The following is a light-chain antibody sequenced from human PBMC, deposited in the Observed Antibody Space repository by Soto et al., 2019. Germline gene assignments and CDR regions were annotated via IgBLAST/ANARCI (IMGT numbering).Light chain of an antibody. V-gene: IGKV3D-15*01. CDR1: QGVSRK. Sequence: DIVMTQSPATLSVAPVERVTFSCRSSQGVSRKLAWYQHKPGQAPRLLISGASSRATGIPDRFTGSGSETSFTLTISRLEPEDFALYYCQHYQSGHPITFGRGTRLEIK. J-gene: IGKJ5*01. CDR2: GAS. CDR3: QHYQSGHPIT.